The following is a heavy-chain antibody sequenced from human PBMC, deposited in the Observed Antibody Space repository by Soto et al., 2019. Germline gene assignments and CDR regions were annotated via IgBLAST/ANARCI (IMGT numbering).Heavy chain of an antibody. D-gene: IGHD5-12*01. CDR2: ITKSGDST. Sequence: EVQMLESGGGLVQPGGSLRLSCAASGFAFSSSAMSWVRQAPGKGLQWVSSITKSGDSTYYADSVKGRFTISRDNSKNTLFLQMNSLRAEDTAVYYCARYSAYDRVIWGQGTLVTVSS. CDR1: GFAFSSSA. V-gene: IGHV3-23*01. J-gene: IGHJ4*02. CDR3: ARYSAYDRVI.